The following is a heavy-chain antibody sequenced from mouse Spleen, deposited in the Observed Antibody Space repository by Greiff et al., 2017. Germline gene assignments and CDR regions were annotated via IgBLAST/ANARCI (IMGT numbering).Heavy chain of an antibody. CDR1: GYTFTSYW. CDR3: AIQESTFAY. J-gene: IGHJ3*01. CDR2: IDPSDSYT. V-gene: IGHV1-69*01. Sequence: QVQLQQPGAELVMPGASVKLSCKASGYTFTSYWMHWVKQRPGQGLEWIGEIDPSDSYTNYNQKFKGKATLTVDKSSSTAYMQLSSLTSEDSAVYYCAIQESTFAYWGQGTLVTVSA. D-gene: IGHD2-1*01.